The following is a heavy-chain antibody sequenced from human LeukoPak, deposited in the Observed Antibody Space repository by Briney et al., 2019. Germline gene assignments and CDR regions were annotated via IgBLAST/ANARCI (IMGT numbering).Heavy chain of an antibody. CDR3: AGTAWLQLWPWFDP. Sequence: SETLSLTCTVSGGSISSYYWSWIRQPPGKGLEWIGYIYYSGSTNYNPSLKSRVTISVDTSKNQFSLKLSSVTAADTAVYYCAGTAWLQLWPWFDPWGQGTLVTVSS. D-gene: IGHD5-24*01. J-gene: IGHJ5*02. CDR2: IYYSGST. V-gene: IGHV4-59*08. CDR1: GGSISSYY.